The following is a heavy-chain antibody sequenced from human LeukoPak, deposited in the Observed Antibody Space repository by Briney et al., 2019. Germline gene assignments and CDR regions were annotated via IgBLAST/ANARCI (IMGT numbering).Heavy chain of an antibody. V-gene: IGHV1-69*05. J-gene: IGHJ3*02. CDR3: ARGLPPADAFDI. CDR2: IIPIFGTA. CDR1: GGTFSSYA. Sequence: SMKVACKASGGTFSSYAISWVRQAPGQGLEWMGGIIPIFGTANYAQKFQGRVTITTDESTSTAYMELSSLRSEDTAVYYCARGLPPADAFDIWGQGTMVTVSS. D-gene: IGHD3-16*01.